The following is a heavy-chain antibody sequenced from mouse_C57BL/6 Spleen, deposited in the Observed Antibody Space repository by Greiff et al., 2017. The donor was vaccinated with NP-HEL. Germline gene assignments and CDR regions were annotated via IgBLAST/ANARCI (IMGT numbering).Heavy chain of an antibody. CDR3: ARGNFYSNLNYYAMDY. CDR2: IRYDGST. CDR1: GYSITSGYY. V-gene: IGHV3-6*01. Sequence: EVQLVESGPGLVKPSQSLSLTCSVTGYSITSGYYWNWIRQFPGNKLEWMGYIRYDGSTNYNPSLKNPISITRDTSKDQFFLKLNSVTTEDTATYYCARGNFYSNLNYYAMDYWGQGTSVTVSA. D-gene: IGHD2-5*01. J-gene: IGHJ4*01.